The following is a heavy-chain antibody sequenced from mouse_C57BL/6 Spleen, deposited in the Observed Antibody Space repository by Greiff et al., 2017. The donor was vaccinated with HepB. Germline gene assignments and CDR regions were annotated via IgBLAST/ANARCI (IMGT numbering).Heavy chain of an antibody. Sequence: EVQLQESGPGMVKPTQSLSLTCTVTGYSITSGYDWHWIRHFPGNKLEWMGYISYSGSTNYNPSLKSRISITHDTSKNHIFLKLNSVTTEDTATYYCARGNDGYWYFDVWGTGTTVTVAS. CDR3: ARGNDGYWYFDV. CDR1: GYSITSGYD. V-gene: IGHV3-1*01. J-gene: IGHJ1*03. CDR2: ISYSGST. D-gene: IGHD2-3*01.